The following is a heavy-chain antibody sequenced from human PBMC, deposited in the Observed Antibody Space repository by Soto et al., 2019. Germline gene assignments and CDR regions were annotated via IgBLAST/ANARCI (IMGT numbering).Heavy chain of an antibody. D-gene: IGHD3-22*01. CDR3: ARWVGRSMYDNSGKYDS. J-gene: IGHJ5*01. V-gene: IGHV3-30*03. CDR2: VSNDGIRK. Sequence: QVQLVESGGGVVQPGRSLRLTSAASGFIFSGSGMHWVRQAPGKGLEWVALVSNDGIRKYYGDCVKGRFTISRNNTENMLYPQMHGLSAEATAVYYCARWVGRSMYDNSGKYDSWGQGTLVTVSS. CDR1: GFIFSGSG.